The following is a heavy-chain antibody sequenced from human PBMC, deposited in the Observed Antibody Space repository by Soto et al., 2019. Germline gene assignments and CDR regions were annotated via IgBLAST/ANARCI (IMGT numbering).Heavy chain of an antibody. V-gene: IGHV3-30*04. CDR1: GFTFSNYA. CDR2: ISYDGSTK. Sequence: GGSLRLSCAASGFTFSNYAMHWVRQAPGKGLEWVALISYDGSTKYYGDSVKGRFSISRDDSKNMLYLQMNSLRPEDTAVYYCARVWDSSGYPPLWEDYFDYWGQCTLVTVSS. CDR3: ARVWDSSGYPPLWEDYFDY. J-gene: IGHJ4*02. D-gene: IGHD3-22*01.